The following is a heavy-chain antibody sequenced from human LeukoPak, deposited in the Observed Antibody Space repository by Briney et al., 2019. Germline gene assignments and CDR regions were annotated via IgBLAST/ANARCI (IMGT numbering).Heavy chain of an antibody. Sequence: PGGSLRLSCAASGFTFSSYGMHWVRQAPGKFLEWVAVISNDAGNKYYADSVKGRFTISRDNSKNTLYLQMNSLRAEDTAVYFCAKDRTVYDILTPFDYWGQGTLVTVSS. CDR3: AKDRTVYDILTPFDY. CDR2: ISNDAGNK. V-gene: IGHV3-30*18. CDR1: GFTFSSYG. D-gene: IGHD3-9*01. J-gene: IGHJ4*02.